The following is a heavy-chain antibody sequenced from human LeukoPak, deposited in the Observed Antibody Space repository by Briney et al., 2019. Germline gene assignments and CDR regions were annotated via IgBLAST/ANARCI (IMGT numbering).Heavy chain of an antibody. Sequence: SETLSLTCGVHGGSLNDYYWTWIRLTPGKGLEWIGEVNHLGRTNYSPSLKSRLSITIDTSKKQFFLKLSSVTAADTAIYFCARGILVMVYAALDYWGQGTQVTVSP. J-gene: IGHJ4*02. CDR3: ARGILVMVYAALDY. V-gene: IGHV4-34*01. CDR2: VNHLGRT. D-gene: IGHD2-8*01. CDR1: GGSLNDYY.